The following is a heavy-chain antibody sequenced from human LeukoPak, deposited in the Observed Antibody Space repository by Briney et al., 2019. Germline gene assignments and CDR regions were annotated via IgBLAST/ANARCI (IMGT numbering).Heavy chain of an antibody. V-gene: IGHV3-30*18. J-gene: IGHJ4*02. CDR3: AKQLEDIEMATNPLDY. Sequence: GGSLRPSCAASGFTFSSYGMHWVRQAPGKGLEWVAVISYDGSNKYYADSVKGRFTISRDNSKNTLYLQMNSLRAEDTAVYYCAKQLEDIEMATNPLDYWGQGTLVTVS. CDR2: ISYDGSNK. D-gene: IGHD5-24*01. CDR1: GFTFSSYG.